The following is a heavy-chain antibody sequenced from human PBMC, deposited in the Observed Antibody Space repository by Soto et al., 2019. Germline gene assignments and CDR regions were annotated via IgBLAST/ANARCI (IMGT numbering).Heavy chain of an antibody. CDR3: AIGGGYSGYEGNFDY. Sequence: QVQLVESGGGVVQPGRSLRLSCAASGFTFSSYGMHWVRQAPGKGLEWVAVISYDGSNKYYADSVKGRFTISRDNSKNTMYLQMNSLRAEDTAVYYCAIGGGYSGYEGNFDYWGQGTLVTVSS. J-gene: IGHJ4*02. CDR2: ISYDGSNK. CDR1: GFTFSSYG. D-gene: IGHD5-12*01. V-gene: IGHV3-30*03.